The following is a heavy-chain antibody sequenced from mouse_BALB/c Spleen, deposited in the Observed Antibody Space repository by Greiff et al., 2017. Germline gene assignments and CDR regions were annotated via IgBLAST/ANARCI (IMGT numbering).Heavy chain of an antibody. V-gene: IGHV7-3*02. CDR3: ARPYRYDEGFAY. CDR1: GFTFTDYY. J-gene: IGHJ3*01. Sequence: DVQLVESGGGLVQPGGSLRLSCATSGFTFTDYYMSWVRQPPGKALEWLGFIRNKANGYTTEYSASVKGRFTISRDNSQSILYLQMNTLRAEDSATYYCARPYRYDEGFAYWGQGTLVTVSA. CDR2: IRNKANGYTT. D-gene: IGHD2-14*01.